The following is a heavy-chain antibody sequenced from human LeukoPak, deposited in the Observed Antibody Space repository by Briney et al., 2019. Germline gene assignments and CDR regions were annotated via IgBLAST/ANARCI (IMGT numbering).Heavy chain of an antibody. Sequence: ASVKVSCKASGYTFTSYDINWVRQATGQGLERMGCMNPNSGNTGYAQKYQGRVTITRTSSISTANLELKRMRSEDTAVYYCAKSRSVLMVYAMVRGNYYYYMDVWGKGTTVTVSS. CDR3: AKSRSVLMVYAMVRGNYYYYMDV. CDR1: GYTFTSYD. V-gene: IGHV1-8*01. CDR2: MNPNSGNT. J-gene: IGHJ6*03. D-gene: IGHD2-8*01.